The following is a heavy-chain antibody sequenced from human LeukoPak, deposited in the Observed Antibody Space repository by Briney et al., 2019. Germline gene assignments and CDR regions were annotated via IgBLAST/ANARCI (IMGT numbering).Heavy chain of an antibody. CDR3: ARGYYDYVWGSYRPFDY. Sequence: PGGSLRLSCAASGFTFSSYSMNWVRPAPGEGLEWVSSIRSSISYINYTDSLKGRFTISRDNAKNSLYLQMNSVRAEDTAGYYCARGYYDYVWGSYRPFDYWGQGTLVTVSS. V-gene: IGHV3-21*01. D-gene: IGHD3-16*01. CDR2: IRSSISYI. J-gene: IGHJ4*02. CDR1: GFTFSSYS.